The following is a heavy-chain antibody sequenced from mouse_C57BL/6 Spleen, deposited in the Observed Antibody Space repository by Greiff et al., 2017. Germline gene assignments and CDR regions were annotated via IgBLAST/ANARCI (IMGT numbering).Heavy chain of an antibody. CDR3: ARHSREGFAC. D-gene: IGHD1-1*01. J-gene: IGHJ3*01. Sequence: EVKLMEPGGGLVQPGESLKLSCESNEYEFPSHDMSWVRKTPEKRLELVAAINSDGGSTNYPHTMERRFSISRDNTKKTLYLQSSRLRSEDTALYYCARHSREGFACWGQGTLVTVS. V-gene: IGHV5-2*01. CDR2: INSDGGST. CDR1: EYEFPSHD.